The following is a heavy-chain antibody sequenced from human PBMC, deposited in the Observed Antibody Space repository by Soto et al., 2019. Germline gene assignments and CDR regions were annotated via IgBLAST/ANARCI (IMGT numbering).Heavy chain of an antibody. Sequence: QVQLVQSGAEVKKPGSSVKVSCKASGDTFTIFAISWVRQAPGRGIEWMGGIIPTIGTTNYAQRFQGRITNTGDESTGTAYMELSSLKSEDTAVYYCARDLGSGYDPGDYWGQGTLVTVSS. J-gene: IGHJ4*02. CDR1: GDTFTIFA. CDR3: ARDLGSGYDPGDY. D-gene: IGHD5-12*01. CDR2: IIPTIGTT. V-gene: IGHV1-69*12.